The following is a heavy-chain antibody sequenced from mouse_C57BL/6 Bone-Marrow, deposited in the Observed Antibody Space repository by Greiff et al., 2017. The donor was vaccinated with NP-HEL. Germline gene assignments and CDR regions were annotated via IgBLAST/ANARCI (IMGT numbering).Heavy chain of an antibody. J-gene: IGHJ3*01. CDR2: IYPRSGNT. CDR3: ARGRWLLLFAY. D-gene: IGHD2-3*01. CDR1: GYTFTSYG. V-gene: IGHV1-81*01. Sequence: QLQQSGAELARPGASVKLSCKASGYTFTSYGISWVKQRTGQGLEWIGEIYPRSGNTYYNEKFKGKATLTADKSSSTAYMELRSLTSEDSAVYFCARGRWLLLFAYWGQGTLVTVSA.